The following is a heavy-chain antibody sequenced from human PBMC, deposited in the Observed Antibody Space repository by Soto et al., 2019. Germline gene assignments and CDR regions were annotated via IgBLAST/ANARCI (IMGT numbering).Heavy chain of an antibody. D-gene: IGHD2-15*01. Sequence: QVQLVQSGAEVQKPGSSVKVSCKASGGTFSSYAISWVRQAPGQGLEWMGGIIPIFGTANYAQKFQGRVTITADESTSTAYMELSSLRSEDTAVYYCARDVVVVVAGDYYYYGMDVWGQGTTVTVSS. CDR3: ARDVVVVVAGDYYYYGMDV. V-gene: IGHV1-69*01. CDR1: GGTFSSYA. CDR2: IIPIFGTA. J-gene: IGHJ6*02.